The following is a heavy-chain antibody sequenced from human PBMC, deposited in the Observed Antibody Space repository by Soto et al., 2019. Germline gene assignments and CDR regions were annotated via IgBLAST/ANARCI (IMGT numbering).Heavy chain of an antibody. CDR3: ARHEDLDSYYFDS. CDR2: ISNTGKT. V-gene: IGHV4-59*08. Sequence: QVQLQESGPGLVKPSETLSLACTVSHGSISSSYWSWIRQPPGKGLEWIGYISNTGKTAYHPSLNSRVTFSIDTAKNQVSLRLSSVTAADTAVYYCARHEDLDSYYFDSWGRGNLVTVSS. CDR1: HGSISSSY. J-gene: IGHJ4*02.